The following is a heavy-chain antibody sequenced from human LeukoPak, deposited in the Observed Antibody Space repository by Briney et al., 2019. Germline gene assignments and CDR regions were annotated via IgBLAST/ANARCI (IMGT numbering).Heavy chain of an antibody. Sequence: GGSLRLSCAASGVAVSSNYMNWVRQAPGKGLEWVSIIYSGGNTYYADSVKGRFTISRDNSKNTLYLQMNGLRAEDTAVYYCARQQDTTNPGYWGQGTLVTVSS. V-gene: IGHV3-66*04. CDR1: GVAVSSNY. CDR2: IYSGGNT. CDR3: ARQQDTTNPGY. J-gene: IGHJ4*02. D-gene: IGHD5-18*01.